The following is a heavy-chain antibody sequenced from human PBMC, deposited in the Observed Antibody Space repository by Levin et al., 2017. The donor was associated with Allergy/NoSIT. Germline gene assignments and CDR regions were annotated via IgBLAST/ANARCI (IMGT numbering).Heavy chain of an antibody. V-gene: IGHV3-30-3*01. CDR1: GFTFSSYA. CDR2: ISYDGSNK. J-gene: IGHJ1*01. CDR3: ARGSSGWDEYFQH. D-gene: IGHD6-19*01. Sequence: GGSLRLSCAASGFTFSSYAMHWVRQAPGKGLEWVAVISYDGSNKYYADSVKGRFTISRDNSKNTLYLQMNSLRAEDTAVYYCARGSSGWDEYFQHWGQGTQVAASS.